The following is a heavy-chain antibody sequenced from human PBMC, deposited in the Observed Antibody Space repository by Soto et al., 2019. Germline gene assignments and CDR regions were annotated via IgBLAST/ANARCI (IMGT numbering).Heavy chain of an antibody. CDR2: IYYSGST. D-gene: IGHD5-18*01. CDR3: ERDFLTVDTAMVTKLGYYYYGMDV. CDR1: GGSISSYY. V-gene: IGHV4-59*01. Sequence: SETLSLTCTVSGGSISSYYWSWIRQPPGKGLEWIGYIYYSGSTNYNPSLKSRVTISVDTSKNQFSLKLSSVTAADTAVYYCERDFLTVDTAMVTKLGYYYYGMDVWGQGTTVTVSS. J-gene: IGHJ6*02.